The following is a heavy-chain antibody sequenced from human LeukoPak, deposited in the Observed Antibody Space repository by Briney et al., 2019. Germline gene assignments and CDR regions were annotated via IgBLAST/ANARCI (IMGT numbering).Heavy chain of an antibody. D-gene: IGHD3-22*01. CDR2: INPNSGGT. V-gene: IGHV1-2*06. Sequence: ASVKVSCKASGYTFTGYYMHWVRQAPGQGLEWMGRINPNSGGTNYAQKFQGRVTMTRDTSISTAYMELSRLRSGDTAVYYCASHAPTYYCDSSGYQFDYWGQGTLVTVSS. CDR1: GYTFTGYY. CDR3: ASHAPTYYCDSSGYQFDY. J-gene: IGHJ4*02.